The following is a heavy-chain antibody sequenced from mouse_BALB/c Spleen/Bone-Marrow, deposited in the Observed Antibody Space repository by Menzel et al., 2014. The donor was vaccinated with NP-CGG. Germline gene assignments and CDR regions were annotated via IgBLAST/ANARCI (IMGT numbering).Heavy chain of an antibody. V-gene: IGHV1-69*02. D-gene: IGHD2-2*01. Sequence: VQLQQSGAELVRPGASVKLPCKASGYTFTNYWINWVKQRPGQGLEWIGNIYPSDSYTNYNQKFKDKATLTVVKFSIPAYMQRSSAACEESAVYYCTRRLPYAIDYRGQGTSVTVSS. CDR3: TRRLPYAIDY. J-gene: IGHJ4*01. CDR1: GYTFTNYW. CDR2: IYPSDSYT.